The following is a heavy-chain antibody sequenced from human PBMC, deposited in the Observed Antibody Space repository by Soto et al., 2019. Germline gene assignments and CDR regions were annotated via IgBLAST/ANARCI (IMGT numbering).Heavy chain of an antibody. CDR2: IYYSGST. CDR3: ARRLYYDSSGFEGGGMDV. J-gene: IGHJ6*02. Sequence: PSETLSLTCAVSCGSISSSRYYWGWIRQPPGKGLEWIGSIYYSGSTYYNPSLKSRVTISVDTSKNQFSLKLSSVTAADTAVYYCARRLYYDSSGFEGGGMDVWGQGTTVT. D-gene: IGHD3-22*01. V-gene: IGHV4-39*01. CDR1: CGSISSSRYY.